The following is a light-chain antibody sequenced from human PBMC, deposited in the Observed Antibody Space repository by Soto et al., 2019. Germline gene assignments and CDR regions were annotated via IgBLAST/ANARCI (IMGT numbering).Light chain of an antibody. CDR2: GTS. CDR3: PQYGDSPGT. J-gene: IGKJ2*01. CDR1: QSVRSNY. Sequence: EIVLTQSPGTLSLSPGERATLSCRASQSVRSNYLAWYQQKPGQAPSLLIYGTSGRTGGTPERFTGSGSGTDFTLPISSLEPGDFAVYFCPQYGDSPGTFGQGTKLEIK. V-gene: IGKV3-20*01.